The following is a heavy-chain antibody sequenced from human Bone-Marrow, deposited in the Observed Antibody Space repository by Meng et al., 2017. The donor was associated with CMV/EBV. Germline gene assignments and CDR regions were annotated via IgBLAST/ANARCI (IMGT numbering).Heavy chain of an antibody. CDR3: ARDSGRMNY. CDR1: GFTFGDYA. CDR2: IKQDGSEK. J-gene: IGHJ4*02. D-gene: IGHD2-8*01. Sequence: GGSLRLSCTASGFTFGDYAMSWVRQAPGKGREWVANIKQDGSEKYYVDSVKGRFTISRDNGKNSVYLQMNSLRAEDTAVYYCARDSGRMNYWGQGTLVTVSS. V-gene: IGHV3-7*01.